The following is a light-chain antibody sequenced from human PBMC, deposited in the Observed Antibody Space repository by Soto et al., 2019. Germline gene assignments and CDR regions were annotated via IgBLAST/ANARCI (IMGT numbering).Light chain of an antibody. CDR3: AAWDDSLNGVV. CDR2: SNN. CDR1: SSNIGSNT. V-gene: IGLV1-44*01. Sequence: QSVLTQPPSASGTPGQRVTISCSGGSSNIGSNTVNWYQQLPGTAPKLLIYSNNQRPSGVPDRFSGSKSGTSASLAISGLQSEDEGDYYCAAWDDSLNGVVFGGGTKLTVL. J-gene: IGLJ2*01.